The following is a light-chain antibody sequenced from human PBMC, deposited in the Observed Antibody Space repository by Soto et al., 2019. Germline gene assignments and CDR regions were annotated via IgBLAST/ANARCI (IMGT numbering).Light chain of an antibody. Sequence: ELVMTQSPATLSVSPGEGATLSCRASESVGTHLAWYQQKPGQAPRLLVYGASTRATGIPARFSGGGSGAEFTLPSPSLQSKVFEFFYCKHYLYGPLFFGQGT. V-gene: IGKV3D-15*01. CDR1: ESVGTH. CDR2: GAS. J-gene: IGKJ2*01. CDR3: KHYLYGPLF.